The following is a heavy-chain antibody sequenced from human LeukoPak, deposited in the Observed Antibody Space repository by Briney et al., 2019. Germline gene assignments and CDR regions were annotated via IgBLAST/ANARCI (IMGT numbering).Heavy chain of an antibody. Sequence: PSETLSLTCTDSGGSISSSSYYWGWIRQPPGKGLEWIGSIYYSGSTYYNPSLKSRVTISVDTSKNQFSLKLSYVTAADTAVYYCASHIWGGDYGAFDIWGQGTMVTVSS. CDR2: IYYSGST. CDR1: GGSISSSSYY. J-gene: IGHJ3*02. CDR3: ASHIWGGDYGAFDI. V-gene: IGHV4-39*01. D-gene: IGHD4-17*01.